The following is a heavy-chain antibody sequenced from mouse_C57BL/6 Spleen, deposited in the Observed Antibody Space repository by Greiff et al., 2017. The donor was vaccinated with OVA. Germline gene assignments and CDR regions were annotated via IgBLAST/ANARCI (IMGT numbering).Heavy chain of an antibody. J-gene: IGHJ1*03. CDR2: FHPYNDDT. CDR3: ARGYYGSSYWYFDV. Sequence: VQLQQSGAELVKPGASVKMSCKASGYTFTTYPIEWMKQNHGKSLEWIGNFHPYNDDTKYDEKFKGKATLTVEKSSSTVYLELSRLTSDDSAVYYCARGYYGSSYWYFDVWGTGTTVTVSS. CDR1: GYTFTTYP. D-gene: IGHD1-1*01. V-gene: IGHV1-47*01.